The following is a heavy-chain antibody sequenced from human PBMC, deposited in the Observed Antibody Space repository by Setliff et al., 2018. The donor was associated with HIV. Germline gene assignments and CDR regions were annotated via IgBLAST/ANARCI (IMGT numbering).Heavy chain of an antibody. Sequence: SVKVSCKAFGDTLTHHSISWVRQAPGQGLEWMGGIIPIFGTANYAQKFQGRVTITADESTSTAYMELSSLRSEDTAVYYRARVWGSGSPADYWGQGTLVTVSS. CDR2: IIPIFGTA. CDR1: GDTLTHHS. J-gene: IGHJ4*02. D-gene: IGHD3-10*01. V-gene: IGHV1-69*13. CDR3: ARVWGSGSPADY.